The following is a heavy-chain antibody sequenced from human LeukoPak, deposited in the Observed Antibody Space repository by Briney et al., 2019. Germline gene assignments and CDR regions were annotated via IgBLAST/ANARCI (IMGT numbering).Heavy chain of an antibody. CDR3: ARLGGSHSPHGY. CDR2: ISYSGNT. V-gene: IGHV4-59*08. D-gene: IGHD1-26*01. CDR1: GGSISSYY. Sequence: SETLSLTCTVSGGSISSYYWSWVRQTPGKGLEWIGYISYSGNTNYNPSLKSRVTISLDTSKNQFSLNLTSVTAADTAVYYCARLGGSHSPHGYWGQGTLVTVSS. J-gene: IGHJ4*02.